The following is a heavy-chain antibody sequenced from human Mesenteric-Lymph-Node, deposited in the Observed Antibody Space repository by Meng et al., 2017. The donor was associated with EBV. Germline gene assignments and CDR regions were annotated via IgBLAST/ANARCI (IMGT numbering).Heavy chain of an antibody. D-gene: IGHD3-16*01. CDR2: INSDGSST. Sequence: VQLVESGGGLFQPGGSLRLSCAASGFSFSSYWIHWVRQAPGKGLVWVSRINSDGSSTNYADSVKGRFTISRDNAKNTLYLQMNSLRAEDTAVYYCASGGVSQWNLPHDYWGQGTLVTVSS. J-gene: IGHJ4*02. V-gene: IGHV3-74*01. CDR1: GFSFSSYW. CDR3: ASGGVSQWNLPHDY.